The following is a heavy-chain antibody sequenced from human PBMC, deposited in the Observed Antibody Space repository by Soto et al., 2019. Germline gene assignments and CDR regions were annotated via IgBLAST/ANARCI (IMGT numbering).Heavy chain of an antibody. V-gene: IGHV4-39*07. Sequence: PSETLSLTCTVSGGSMISYYWGWIRQPPGKGLEWIGSFHYSGIGNFHYSGSTFYNPSLESRLTISVDRSKSQFSLKLSSVTAADTAVYYCARGQVVAAQHWGQGTLVTVSS. CDR2: FHYSGIGNFHYSGST. CDR3: ARGQVVAAQH. CDR1: GGSMISYY. D-gene: IGHD2-15*01. J-gene: IGHJ4*02.